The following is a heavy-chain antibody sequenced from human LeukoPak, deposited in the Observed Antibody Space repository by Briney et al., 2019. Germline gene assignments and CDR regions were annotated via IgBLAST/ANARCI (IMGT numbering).Heavy chain of an antibody. Sequence: QSGGSLRLSCAASGFTFSSYAMSWVRQAPGEGLEWVSAISGSGGSTYYADSVKGRFTISRDNSKNTLYLQMNSLRAEDTAVYYCAKSPGRIQPYYFDYWGQGTLVTVSS. J-gene: IGHJ4*02. D-gene: IGHD1-14*01. V-gene: IGHV3-23*01. CDR3: AKSPGRIQPYYFDY. CDR1: GFTFSSYA. CDR2: ISGSGGST.